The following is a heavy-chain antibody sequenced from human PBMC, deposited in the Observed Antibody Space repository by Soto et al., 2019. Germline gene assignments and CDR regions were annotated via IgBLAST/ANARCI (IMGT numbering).Heavy chain of an antibody. CDR2: ISYDGSNK. J-gene: IGHJ6*02. CDR1: GFTFSSYG. Sequence: QVQLVESGGGVVQPGRSLRLSCAASGFTFSSYGMHWVRQAPGKGLEWVAVISYDGSNKYYADSVKGRFTISRDNSKNTLYLQMNSLRAEDTAVYYCAKDPPPWSYYYYYYYGMDVWGQGTTVTVSS. D-gene: IGHD3-10*01. V-gene: IGHV3-30*18. CDR3: AKDPPPWSYYYYYYYGMDV.